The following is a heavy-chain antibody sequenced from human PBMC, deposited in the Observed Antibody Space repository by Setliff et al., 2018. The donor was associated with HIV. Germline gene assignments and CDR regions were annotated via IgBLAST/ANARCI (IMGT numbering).Heavy chain of an antibody. D-gene: IGHD3-16*02. CDR3: ALANIVSTARWNH. Sequence: ASVKVSCKTSGYIFSAYYVHWLRRAPGQGLEWMGWINYSNGDTNYAEKFQGRVTITRDTSTSTVYMDLNRLTSDDTAVYYCALANIVSTARWNHWGRGTLVTVSS. V-gene: IGHV1-2*02. CDR1: GYIFSAYY. CDR2: INYSNGDT. J-gene: IGHJ5*02.